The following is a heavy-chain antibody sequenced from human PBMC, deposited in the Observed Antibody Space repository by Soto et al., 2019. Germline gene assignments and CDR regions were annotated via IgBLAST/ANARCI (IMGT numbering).Heavy chain of an antibody. V-gene: IGHV3-33*01. J-gene: IGHJ4*02. CDR3: ARVAFSGTYADY. D-gene: IGHD1-26*01. CDR1: GFTFSSYG. CDR2: IWYDRSNK. Sequence: QVQLVESGGGVVQPGRSLRLSCAASGFTFSSYGIHWVRQAPGKGLEWVAVIWYDRSNKYYADSVKGRFTISRDNSKNTLYLQLNSLRAEDTAVYYCARVAFSGTYADYWGQGTLVTVSS.